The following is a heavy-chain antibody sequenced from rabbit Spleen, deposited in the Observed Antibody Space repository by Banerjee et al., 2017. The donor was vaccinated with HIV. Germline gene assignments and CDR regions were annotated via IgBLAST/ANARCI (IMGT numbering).Heavy chain of an antibody. CDR3: ARDTATSFSTYGMDL. V-gene: IGHV1S40*01. Sequence: QSLEESGGDLVQPGASLTLTCTASGFSFSSYYYMSWVRQAPGKGLEWIACTVGGRSTFTYYASWAKGRFTISKASSTTVTLQMTSLTAADTATYFCARDTATSFSTYGMDLWGQGTLVTVS. CDR1: GFSFSSYYY. D-gene: IGHD1-1*01. CDR2: TVGGRSTFT. J-gene: IGHJ6*01.